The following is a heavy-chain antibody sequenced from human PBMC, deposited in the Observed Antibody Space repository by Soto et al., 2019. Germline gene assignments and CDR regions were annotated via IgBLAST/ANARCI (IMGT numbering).Heavy chain of an antibody. CDR1: GGSISSGGYS. CDR2: IYHSGST. Sequence: SETLSLTCAVSGGSISSGGYSWSWIRQPPGKGLEWIGYIYHSGSTYYNPSLKSRVTISVDRSKNQFSLKLSSVTAADTAVYYCARGFGATISLGYFDYWGQGTLVTVSS. V-gene: IGHV4-30-2*01. J-gene: IGHJ4*02. CDR3: ARGFGATISLGYFDY. D-gene: IGHD1-26*01.